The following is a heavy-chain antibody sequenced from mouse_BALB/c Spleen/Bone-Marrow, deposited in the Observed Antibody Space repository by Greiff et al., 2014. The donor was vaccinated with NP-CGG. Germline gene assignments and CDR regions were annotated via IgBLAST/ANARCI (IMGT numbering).Heavy chain of an antibody. CDR1: GYTFSSYW. J-gene: IGHJ3*01. Sequence: VKLVESGTELMKPGASVKISCKATGYTFSSYWIEWVNQRPGHGLGWIGEILPGSGSTNYNEKFKGKATFTADTSSNTAYMQLSSLTSEDSAVYYCARRGHGFAWFAYWGQGTLVTVSA. CDR2: ILPGSGST. CDR3: ARRGHGFAWFAY. D-gene: IGHD1-2*01. V-gene: IGHV1-9*01.